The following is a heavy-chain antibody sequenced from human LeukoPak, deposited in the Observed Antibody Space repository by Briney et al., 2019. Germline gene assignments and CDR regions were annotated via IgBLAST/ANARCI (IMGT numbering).Heavy chain of an antibody. V-gene: IGHV4-4*02. CDR1: GGSISSSNW. CDR3: AKLADDCCGDCVAMGY. D-gene: IGHD2-21*01. Sequence: SETLSLTCAVSGGSISSSNWWSWVRQPPGKGLGGIGEIYHSGSTNYNPSLKSRVTISVDKSKNQFSLKLSSVTAADTAVYYCAKLADDCCGDCVAMGYWGQGTLVTVSS. J-gene: IGHJ4*02. CDR2: IYHSGST.